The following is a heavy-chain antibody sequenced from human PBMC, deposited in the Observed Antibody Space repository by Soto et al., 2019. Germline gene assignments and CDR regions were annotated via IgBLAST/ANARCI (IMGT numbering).Heavy chain of an antibody. CDR3: ASSFWGGQGYCSSTSCYGWFDP. Sequence: QVQLVQSGAEVKKPGSSVKVSCKASGGTFSSYTISWVRQAPGQGLEWMGRIIPILGIANYAQKFQGRVTITADKSTSTAYMELSSLRSEDTAVYYCASSFWGGQGYCSSTSCYGWFDPWGQGTLVTVSS. CDR2: IIPILGIA. V-gene: IGHV1-69*02. CDR1: GGTFSSYT. J-gene: IGHJ5*02. D-gene: IGHD2-2*01.